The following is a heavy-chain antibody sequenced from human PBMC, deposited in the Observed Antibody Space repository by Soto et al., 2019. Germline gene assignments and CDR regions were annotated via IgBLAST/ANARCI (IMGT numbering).Heavy chain of an antibody. V-gene: IGHV3-30*18. J-gene: IGHJ6*02. CDR3: AKDEVRLISSGGGYYGMDV. CDR1: GFTFSSYG. CDR2: ISYDGSNK. Sequence: QVQLVESGGGVVQPGRSLRLSCAASGFTFSSYGMHWVRQAPGKGLEWVAVISYDGSNKYYADSVKGRFTISRDNSKNTLYLQMNSLRAEDTAVYYCAKDEVRLISSGGGYYGMDVWGQGTTVTVSS. D-gene: IGHD6-19*01.